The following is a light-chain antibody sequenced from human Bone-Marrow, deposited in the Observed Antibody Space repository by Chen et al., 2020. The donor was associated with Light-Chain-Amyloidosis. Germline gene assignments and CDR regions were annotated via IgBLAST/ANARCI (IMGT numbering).Light chain of an antibody. V-gene: IGLV1-40*01. CDR1: SSNIGAGYD. CDR3: QSYDSSLSGFWV. CDR2: GNS. J-gene: IGLJ3*02. Sequence: QSVLTQPPSVSGAPGQRVTISCTGSSSNIGAGYDVHWYQQLPGTAPKLLIYGNSNRPSGVPYRFSGSKSGTSASLAITGLQTEDEADYYCQSYDSSLSGFWVFGGGTKLTVL.